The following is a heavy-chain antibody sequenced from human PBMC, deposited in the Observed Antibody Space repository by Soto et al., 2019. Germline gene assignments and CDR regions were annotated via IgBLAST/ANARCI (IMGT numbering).Heavy chain of an antibody. Sequence: QVQLVESGGGVVQPGRSLRLSCAASGFTFSSYGMHWVRQAPGKGLEWVAVISYDGSNKYYADSVKGRFTISRDNSKNTLYLQMNSLRAEDMAVYYCAKDGVVGATTGLGDYYDSDGMDVWGQGTTVTVSS. V-gene: IGHV3-30*18. CDR3: AKDGVVGATTGLGDYYDSDGMDV. D-gene: IGHD1-26*01. CDR1: GFTFSSYG. J-gene: IGHJ6*02. CDR2: ISYDGSNK.